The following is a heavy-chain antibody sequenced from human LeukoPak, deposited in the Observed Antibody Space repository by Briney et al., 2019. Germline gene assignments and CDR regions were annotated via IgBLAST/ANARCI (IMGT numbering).Heavy chain of an antibody. Sequence: GGSLRLSCAASGFTFSTYTMYWVRQAPGKGLEWVSSISSSSSYIYYADSVKGRFTISRDNAKNSLYLQMNSLRAEDTALYYCARWGDRRGGAFDIWGQGTMVTVSS. D-gene: IGHD3-16*01. CDR2: ISSSSSYI. J-gene: IGHJ3*02. CDR1: GFTFSTYT. V-gene: IGHV3-21*01. CDR3: ARWGDRRGGAFDI.